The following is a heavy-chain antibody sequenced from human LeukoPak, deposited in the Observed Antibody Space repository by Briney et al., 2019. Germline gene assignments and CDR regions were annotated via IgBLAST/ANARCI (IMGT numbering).Heavy chain of an antibody. D-gene: IGHD1-26*01. V-gene: IGHV4-39*07. J-gene: IGHJ4*02. Sequence: SETLSLTCTVSGGSISSSSYYWGWIRQPPGKGLEWIGSIYYSGSTNYNPSLKSRVTISVDTSKNQFSLKLSSVTAADTAVYYCARGIVGATARGNFDYWGQGTLVTVSS. CDR3: ARGIVGATARGNFDY. CDR2: IYYSGST. CDR1: GGSISSSSYY.